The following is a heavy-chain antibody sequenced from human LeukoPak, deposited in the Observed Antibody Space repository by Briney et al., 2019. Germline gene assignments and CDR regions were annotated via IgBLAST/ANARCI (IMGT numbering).Heavy chain of an antibody. V-gene: IGHV1-2*02. Sequence: ASVKVSCKASGYTFSVYWIHWVRLVPGQGLEWMGWINPNSGGTNFAQKFQGRVTMTRDTSITTVYMELSGLNSDDTAIYYCARGVLLQGRGAFDIWGQGTMLTVSS. D-gene: IGHD2-15*01. CDR3: ARGVLLQGRGAFDI. J-gene: IGHJ3*02. CDR1: GYTFSVYW. CDR2: INPNSGGT.